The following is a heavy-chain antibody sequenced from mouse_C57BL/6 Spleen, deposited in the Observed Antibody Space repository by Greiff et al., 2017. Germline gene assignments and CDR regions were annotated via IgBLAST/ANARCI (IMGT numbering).Heavy chain of an antibody. J-gene: IGHJ3*01. CDR3: AREYYDGAWFAY. CDR2: INPGSGGT. D-gene: IGHD1-1*01. Sequence: VQLQQSGAELVRPGTSVKVSCKASGYAFTNYLIEWVKQRPGQGLEWIGVINPGSGGTNYNEKFKGKATLTADKSSSTAYMQLSSLTSEDSAVYFCAREYYDGAWFAYWGQGTLVTVSA. V-gene: IGHV1-54*01. CDR1: GYAFTNYL.